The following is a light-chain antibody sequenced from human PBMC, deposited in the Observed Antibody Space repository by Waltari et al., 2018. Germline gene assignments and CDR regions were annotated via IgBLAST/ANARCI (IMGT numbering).Light chain of an antibody. CDR1: RSDVGGHPH. CDR3: SSYTSTSAIV. V-gene: IGLV2-14*03. CDR2: DVT. J-gene: IGLJ2*01. Sequence: QSALTQPASVSASPGQSITIPCTGTRSDVGGHPHVSWYQHHPGKAPNLMIFDVTRWPSGVSNRFSGSKSGNTASLTISGLQAEDEADYYCSSYTSTSAIVFGGGTKVTVL.